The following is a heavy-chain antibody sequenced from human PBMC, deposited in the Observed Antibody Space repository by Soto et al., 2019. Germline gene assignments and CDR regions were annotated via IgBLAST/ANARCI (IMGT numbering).Heavy chain of an antibody. Sequence: SETLSLTCTVSGGSISSYYWSWIRQPPGKGLEWIGYIYYSGSTNYNPSLKSRVTISVDTSKNQFSLKLSSVTAADTAVYYCARKDGPYGSGRGDLWGQGTSVTVSS. CDR1: GGSISSYY. CDR3: ARKDGPYGSGRGDL. J-gene: IGHJ6*02. V-gene: IGHV4-59*08. CDR2: IYYSGST. D-gene: IGHD3-10*01.